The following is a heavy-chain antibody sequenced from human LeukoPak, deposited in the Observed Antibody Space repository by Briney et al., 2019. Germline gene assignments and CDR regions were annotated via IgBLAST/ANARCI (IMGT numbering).Heavy chain of an antibody. Sequence: GGSLRLSCAASGFTFSSYWMHWVRQAPGKGLMWVSRIKNDGYETNYADFVKGRFTISRDNAKNTLYLQMNSLTVEDTAVYYCASDRVYYGLDVWGQGTTVSVSS. CDR2: IKNDGYET. CDR3: ASDRVYYGLDV. V-gene: IGHV3-74*01. CDR1: GFTFSSYW. J-gene: IGHJ6*02.